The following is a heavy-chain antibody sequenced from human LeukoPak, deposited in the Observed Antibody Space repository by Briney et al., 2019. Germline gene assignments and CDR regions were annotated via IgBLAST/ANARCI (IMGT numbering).Heavy chain of an antibody. J-gene: IGHJ5*02. CDR3: AKSLANWGSYDWFDP. CDR2: TYYTSKWYT. V-gene: IGHV6-1*01. Sequence: SQTLSLTCAISGDIVSSNSAAWNWIRQSPSRGLEWLGRTYYTSKWYTDYAVSVRSRINISPDTSRNLFSLHLTSVTPDDTAVYYCAKSLANWGSYDWFDPWGQGALVIVSS. D-gene: IGHD7-27*01. CDR1: GDIVSSNSAA.